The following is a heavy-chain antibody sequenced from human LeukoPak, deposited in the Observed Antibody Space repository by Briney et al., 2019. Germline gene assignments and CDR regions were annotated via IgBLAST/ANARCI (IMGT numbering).Heavy chain of an antibody. CDR3: ARGNHDAFDI. CDR2: ISSSSSYI. Sequence: GGSLRLSCAASGFAFSSYSMNWVRQAPGKGLEWVSSISSSSSYIYYADSVKGRFTISRDNAKNSLYLQMNSLRAEDTAVYYCARGNHDAFDIWGQGTMVTVSS. V-gene: IGHV3-21*01. D-gene: IGHD1-14*01. CDR1: GFAFSSYS. J-gene: IGHJ3*02.